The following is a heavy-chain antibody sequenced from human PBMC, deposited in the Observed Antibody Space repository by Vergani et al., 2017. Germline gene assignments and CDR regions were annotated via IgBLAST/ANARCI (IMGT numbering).Heavy chain of an antibody. V-gene: IGHV3-30-3*01. Sequence: QVQLVESGGGVVQPGRSLRLSCAASGFTFSSYAMHWVRQAPGKGLEWVAVISYDGSNKYYADSVKGRFTISRDNSKNTLYLQMNSLRAEDTAVYYCAKVATDLAVALRGYFDYWGQGTLVTVSS. D-gene: IGHD6-19*01. CDR1: GFTFSSYA. J-gene: IGHJ4*02. CDR2: ISYDGSNK. CDR3: AKVATDLAVALRGYFDY.